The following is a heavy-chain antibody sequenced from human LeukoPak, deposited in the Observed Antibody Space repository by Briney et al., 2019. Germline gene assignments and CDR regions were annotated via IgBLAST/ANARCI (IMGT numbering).Heavy chain of an antibody. Sequence: PGRSLRLSCAASGFTFSSYGMHWVRQAPGKGLEWVAVIWYDGSNKYYADSVKGRFTISRDNSKNTLYLQMNSLRAEDTAVYYCARGTYCSSTSCYFGWFDPWGRGTLVTVSS. D-gene: IGHD2-2*01. V-gene: IGHV3-33*01. CDR2: IWYDGSNK. J-gene: IGHJ5*02. CDR1: GFTFSSYG. CDR3: ARGTYCSSTSCYFGWFDP.